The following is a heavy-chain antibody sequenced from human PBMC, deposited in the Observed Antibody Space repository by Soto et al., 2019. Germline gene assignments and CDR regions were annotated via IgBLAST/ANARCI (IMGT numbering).Heavy chain of an antibody. V-gene: IGHV3-21*01. CDR3: ASLLGTCYDVYYYYYMDV. CDR1: GFTFSSYS. J-gene: IGHJ6*03. D-gene: IGHD5-12*01. CDR2: ISISSSYI. Sequence: EVQLVESGGGRVKPGGSLRLSCASSGFTFSSYSMNWVRQAPGKGLEWVSSISISSSYIYYADSVKGRFTISRDNAKNSLYLQMNSLRAEDTAVYYCASLLGTCYDVYYYYYMDVWGKRTTVTVSS.